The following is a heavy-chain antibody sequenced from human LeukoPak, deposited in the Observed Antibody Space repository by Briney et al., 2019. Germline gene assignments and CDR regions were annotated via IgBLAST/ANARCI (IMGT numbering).Heavy chain of an antibody. V-gene: IGHV1-69*13. J-gene: IGHJ4*02. CDR1: GGTFSSYA. CDR3: ARDPSMVRGENTPYFDY. D-gene: IGHD3-10*01. CDR2: IIPIFGTA. Sequence: SVKASCKASGGTFSSYAISWVRQAPGQGLEWMGGIIPIFGTADYAQKFQGRVTITADESTSTAYMDLSSLRSEDTAVYYCARDPSMVRGENTPYFDYWGQGTLVTVSS.